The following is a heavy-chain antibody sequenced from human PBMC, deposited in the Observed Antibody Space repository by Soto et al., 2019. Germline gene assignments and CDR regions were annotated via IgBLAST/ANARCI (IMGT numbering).Heavy chain of an antibody. CDR2: IIPIFGTA. D-gene: IGHD3-9*01. J-gene: IGHJ4*02. CDR3: ARATLNGYYKGYFDY. CDR1: GGSFISYA. Sequence: SVKVSCKASGGSFISYAIIWVRQAPGQGLEWMGGIIPIFGTANYAQKFQGRVTITADESTSTAYMELSSLRSEDTAVYCCARATLNGYYKGYFDYWGQGTLVTVSS. V-gene: IGHV1-69*01.